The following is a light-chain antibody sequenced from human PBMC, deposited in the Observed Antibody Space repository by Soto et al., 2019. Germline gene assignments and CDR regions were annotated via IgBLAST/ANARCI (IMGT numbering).Light chain of an antibody. Sequence: EIVLTQSPGTLSLSTGERATLSCRASQSIPSNYLAWYQHKPGQAPRLLIYGASSRATGIPATFSGSGSGTDFTLTISRLEPDNSAVYYCQQYGSSFTFGPGTKVEIK. V-gene: IGKV3-20*01. CDR2: GAS. CDR1: QSIPSNY. J-gene: IGKJ3*01. CDR3: QQYGSSFT.